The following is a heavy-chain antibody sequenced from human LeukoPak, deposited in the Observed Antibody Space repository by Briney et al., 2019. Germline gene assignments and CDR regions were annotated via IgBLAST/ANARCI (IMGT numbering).Heavy chain of an antibody. Sequence: GGSLRLSCAASGFTFSGSAMHWVRQASGKGLEWVGRIRSKANSYATAYAASVKGRFTISRDDSKNTAYLQMYSLKTEDTAVYYCTRDGGSSSWYVDYWGQGTLVTVSS. V-gene: IGHV3-73*01. D-gene: IGHD6-13*01. CDR1: GFTFSGSA. J-gene: IGHJ4*02. CDR3: TRDGGSSSWYVDY. CDR2: IRSKANSYAT.